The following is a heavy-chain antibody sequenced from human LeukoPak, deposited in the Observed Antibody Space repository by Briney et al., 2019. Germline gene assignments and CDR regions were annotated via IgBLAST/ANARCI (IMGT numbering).Heavy chain of an antibody. J-gene: IGHJ1*01. CDR1: GYTFTSYG. Sequence: ASVKVSCKASGYTFTSYGISWVRPAPGQGLEWMGWINAYNGNTNYAQKLQGRVPMTTDTSTSTAYMELRSLRSDDTAVYYCARDQVVGEINAEYFQHWGQGTLVTVSS. V-gene: IGHV1-18*01. CDR3: ARDQVVGEINAEYFQH. D-gene: IGHD1-26*01. CDR2: INAYNGNT.